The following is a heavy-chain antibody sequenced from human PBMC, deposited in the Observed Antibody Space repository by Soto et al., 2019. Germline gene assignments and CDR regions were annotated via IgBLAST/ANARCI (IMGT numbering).Heavy chain of an antibody. CDR1: GFTFSSYT. Sequence: GGSLRLSCAASGFTFSSYTMNWVRQAPGKGLEWISYISHSSDTLYYADSVKGRFTISRDNAKNSLYLHMNSLRDEDTAVYYCARDLVSGGLYYYGLDVWVQGTTVTASS. D-gene: IGHD6-25*01. CDR2: ISHSSDTL. J-gene: IGHJ6*02. V-gene: IGHV3-48*02. CDR3: ARDLVSGGLYYYGLDV.